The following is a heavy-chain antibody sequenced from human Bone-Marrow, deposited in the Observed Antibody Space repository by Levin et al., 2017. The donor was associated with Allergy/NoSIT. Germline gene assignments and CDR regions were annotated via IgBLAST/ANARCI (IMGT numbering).Heavy chain of an antibody. Sequence: PSQTLSLTCAVYGGSFSGYYWSWIRQPPGKGLEWIGEINHSGSTNYNPSLKSRVTISVDTSKNQFSLKLSSVTAADTAVYYCAGYRSGYPKNYYYYGMDVWGQGTTVTVSS. CDR1: GGSFSGYY. V-gene: IGHV4-34*01. D-gene: IGHD3-3*01. J-gene: IGHJ6*02. CDR2: INHSGST. CDR3: AGYRSGYPKNYYYYGMDV.